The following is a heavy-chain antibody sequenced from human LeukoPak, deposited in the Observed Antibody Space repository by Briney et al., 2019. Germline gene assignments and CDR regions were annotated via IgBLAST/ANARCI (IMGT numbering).Heavy chain of an antibody. J-gene: IGHJ3*02. CDR2: IYYSGST. CDR1: GGSISSYY. Sequence: SETLSLTCTVSGGSISSYYWSWIRQPPGKGLEWIGYIYYSGSTDYNPSLKSRVTISVDTSKNQFSLKLSSVTAADTAVYYCARGHSSSWYGDAFDIWGQGTMVTVSS. D-gene: IGHD6-13*01. V-gene: IGHV4-59*01. CDR3: ARGHSSSWYGDAFDI.